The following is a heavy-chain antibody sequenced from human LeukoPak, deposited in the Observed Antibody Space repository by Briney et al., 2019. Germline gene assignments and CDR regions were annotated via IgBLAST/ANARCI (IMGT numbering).Heavy chain of an antibody. CDR1: GFTFDDYA. D-gene: IGHD2-2*01. J-gene: IGHJ5*02. CDR3: ARVLSKKGSTSGRWFDP. CDR2: ISWNSGSI. V-gene: IGHV3-9*01. Sequence: PGRSLRLSCAASGFTFDDYAMHWVRQAPRKGLEWVSGISWNSGSIGYADSVKGRFTISRDNAKNSLYLQMNSLGAEDTAVYYCARVLSKKGSTSGRWFDPWGQGTLVTVSS.